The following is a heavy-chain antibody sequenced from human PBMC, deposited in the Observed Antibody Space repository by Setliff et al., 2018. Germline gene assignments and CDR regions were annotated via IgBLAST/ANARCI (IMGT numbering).Heavy chain of an antibody. J-gene: IGHJ4*02. Sequence: GESLKISCKGSGYRFTNYWIGWVRQMPGKGLEWMGIIYPGDSDTKYSPSFQGLVTISADRSISTAYLQWRSLKASDTAMYYCARHFRNWYFDYWGQGTLVTVSS. V-gene: IGHV5-51*01. CDR3: ARHFRNWYFDY. CDR1: GYRFTNYW. CDR2: IYPGDSDT. D-gene: IGHD1-1*01.